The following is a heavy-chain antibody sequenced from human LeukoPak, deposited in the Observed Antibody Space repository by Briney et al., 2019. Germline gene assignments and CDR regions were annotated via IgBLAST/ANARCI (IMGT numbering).Heavy chain of an antibody. V-gene: IGHV3-30*02. Sequence: PGGSLRLSCAASGFTFSSYGMHWVRQAPGKGLEWVAFIRYDGSNKYYTDSVKGRFTISRDNSRNTLYLQMNMMRAEDTAVYYCAKERDTAVVTIDYWGQGTLVTVSS. D-gene: IGHD5-18*01. CDR2: IRYDGSNK. CDR1: GFTFSSYG. CDR3: AKERDTAVVTIDY. J-gene: IGHJ4*02.